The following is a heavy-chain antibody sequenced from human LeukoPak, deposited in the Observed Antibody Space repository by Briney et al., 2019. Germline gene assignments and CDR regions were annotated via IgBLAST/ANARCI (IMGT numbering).Heavy chain of an antibody. Sequence: GGSLRLSCAASGFTFNNYGMHWVRQAPGEGLEWVALISFDGYSQGYTDSVKGRFNISRDNPRNTLYLQMTRLRPRDTAVYYCARDLGSALDDWGQGTLVTVSS. D-gene: IGHD6-19*01. J-gene: IGHJ4*02. CDR1: GFTFNNYG. CDR2: ISFDGYSQ. CDR3: ARDLGSALDD. V-gene: IGHV3-30*03.